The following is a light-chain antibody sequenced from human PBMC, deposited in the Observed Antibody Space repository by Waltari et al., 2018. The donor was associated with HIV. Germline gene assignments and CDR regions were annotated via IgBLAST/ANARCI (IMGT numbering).Light chain of an antibody. J-gene: IGLJ3*02. CDR1: TSNIGTNP. CDR2: DNN. V-gene: IGLV1-44*01. Sequence: QSVLTQPPSASGAPGHRVIISCSGSTSNIGTNPIIWYQHLPGTPPRLLIDDNNQPPSVVPARFAGSNAATSGSLATSGLQSDDESDYYCATWDDTQNGWVFGAGTKLTVL. CDR3: ATWDDTQNGWV.